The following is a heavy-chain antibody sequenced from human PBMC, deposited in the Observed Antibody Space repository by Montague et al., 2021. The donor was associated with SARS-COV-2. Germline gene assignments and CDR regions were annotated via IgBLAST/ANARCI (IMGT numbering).Heavy chain of an antibody. CDR2: IYTTGRT. CDR1: GGSINRYY. J-gene: IGHJ4*02. Sequence: SETLSLTCTVSGGSINRYYWSWIRQPAGKGLEWIGRIYTTGRTNSNPSLMSRVTMSVDTSKNQFSLNLSSVTAAVTAIYYCARDGDYDYIWGSYRPYYFDNWGQGTLVTVSS. D-gene: IGHD3-16*02. CDR3: ARDGDYDYIWGSYRPYYFDN. V-gene: IGHV4-4*07.